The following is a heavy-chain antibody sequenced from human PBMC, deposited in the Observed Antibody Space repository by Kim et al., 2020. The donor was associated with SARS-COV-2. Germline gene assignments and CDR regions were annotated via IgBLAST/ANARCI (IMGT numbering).Heavy chain of an antibody. Sequence: SETLSLTCTVSGGSISSYYWSWIRQPPGKGLEWIGYIYYSGSTNYNPSLKSRVTISVDTSKNQFSLKLSSVTAADTAVYYCARVGGDGYNPLPSGAFDIWGQGTMVTVSS. CDR1: GGSISSYY. CDR2: IYYSGST. D-gene: IGHD5-12*01. CDR3: ARVGGDGYNPLPSGAFDI. V-gene: IGHV4-59*01. J-gene: IGHJ3*02.